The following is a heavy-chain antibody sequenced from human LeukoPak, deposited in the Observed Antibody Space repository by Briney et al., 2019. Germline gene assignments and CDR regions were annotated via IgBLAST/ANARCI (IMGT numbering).Heavy chain of an antibody. J-gene: IGHJ3*02. D-gene: IGHD6-13*01. Sequence: ASVKVSCKASGYTFTGYYMHWVRQAPGQGLEWMGWINPNSGGTKYAQKFQGRVTMTRDTSISTAYMELSRLRSDDTAVYYCARDHSSSWYYDAFDIWGQGTMVTVSS. CDR1: GYTFTGYY. CDR3: ARDHSSSWYYDAFDI. CDR2: INPNSGGT. V-gene: IGHV1-2*02.